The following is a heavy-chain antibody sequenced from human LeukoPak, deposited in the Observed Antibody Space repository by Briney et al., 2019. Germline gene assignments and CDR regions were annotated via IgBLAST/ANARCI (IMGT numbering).Heavy chain of an antibody. CDR3: ARGLLEYSTIFDY. D-gene: IGHD2-15*01. CDR1: GYSISSGYY. J-gene: IGHJ4*02. CDR2: IYTSGST. V-gene: IGHV4-61*02. Sequence: SETLSLTCTVSGYSISSGYYWSWIRQPAGKGLEWIGRIYTSGSTNNNPSLKSRVTISVDTSKNQFSLKLSSVTAADTAVYYCARGLLEYSTIFDYWGQGTLVTVSS.